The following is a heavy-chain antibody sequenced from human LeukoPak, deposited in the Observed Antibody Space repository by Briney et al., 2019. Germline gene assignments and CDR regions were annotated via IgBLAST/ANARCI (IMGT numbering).Heavy chain of an antibody. Sequence: ASVKVSCKASGYTFTIFHIHWVRQAPGQGLEWMGMINPSDGSTNYAQKFQGRVTMTSDMSTSTVAMDLSSLRSDDTAVYYCARESTFRLLRNVSDIWGQGTMVTASS. CDR3: ARESTFRLLRNVSDI. J-gene: IGHJ3*02. CDR1: GYTFTIFH. V-gene: IGHV1-46*01. CDR2: INPSDGST. D-gene: IGHD5-12*01.